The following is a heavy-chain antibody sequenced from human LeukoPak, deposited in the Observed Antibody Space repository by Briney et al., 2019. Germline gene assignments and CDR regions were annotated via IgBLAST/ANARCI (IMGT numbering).Heavy chain of an antibody. V-gene: IGHV3-66*01. CDR3: ARAKGMDV. Sequence: GGSLRLSCVASGFSVSNYYMSWVRQAPGKGLEWVSVISTGGGTSYTDSVKGRFTFSRDNSKNTLFLQMNSLRAEDTAVYHCARAKGMDVWGQGTTVTVSS. J-gene: IGHJ6*02. CDR1: GFSVSNYY. CDR2: ISTGGGT. D-gene: IGHD4/OR15-4a*01.